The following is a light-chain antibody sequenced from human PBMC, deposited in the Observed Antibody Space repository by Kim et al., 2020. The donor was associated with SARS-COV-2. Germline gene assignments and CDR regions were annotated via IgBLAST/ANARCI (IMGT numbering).Light chain of an antibody. CDR3: QVWDSGSGNWV. CDR2: NYR. V-gene: IGLV3-21*04. Sequence: AQVTTARITCGGNSVRSKSVHGDQQKQDQAPVLVIDNYRDRPSGIPKRYSGSNSKNANTLTISRVGTGDKDDYYCQVWDSGSGNWVFGGGTQLTVL. CDR1: SVRSKS. J-gene: IGLJ3*02.